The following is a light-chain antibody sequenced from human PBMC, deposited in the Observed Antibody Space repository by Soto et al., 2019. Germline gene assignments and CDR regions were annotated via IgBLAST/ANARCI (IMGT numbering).Light chain of an antibody. CDR1: QSVGAW. J-gene: IGKJ2*01. CDR3: QQYNSYWGT. Sequence: DIQMTQSPSTLSASVGDRVTITCRASQSVGAWLAWYQQKPGKAPNLLIYKASSLESGVPSRFSGSGSGTEFTLTISSLQPDDFATYYCQQYNSYWGTFGQGTKLEIK. CDR2: KAS. V-gene: IGKV1-5*03.